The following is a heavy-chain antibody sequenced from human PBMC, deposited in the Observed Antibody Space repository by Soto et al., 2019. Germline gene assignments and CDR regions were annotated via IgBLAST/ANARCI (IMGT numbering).Heavy chain of an antibody. CDR3: ARAKRGYCSGGSCYSGRVGRNWFDP. J-gene: IGHJ5*02. CDR2: INHSGST. CDR1: GGSFSGYY. D-gene: IGHD2-15*01. Sequence: QVQLQQWGAGLLKPSETLSLTCAVYGGSFSGYYWCWIRQPPGKGQEWIGEINHSGSTNYNPSLKSRVTISVDTSKNQFSLKLSSVTAADTAVYYCARAKRGYCSGGSCYSGRVGRNWFDPWGQGTLVTVSS. V-gene: IGHV4-34*01.